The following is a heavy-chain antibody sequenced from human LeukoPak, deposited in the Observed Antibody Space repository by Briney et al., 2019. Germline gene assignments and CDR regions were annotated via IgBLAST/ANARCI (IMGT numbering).Heavy chain of an antibody. CDR1: GGSFSGYY. Sequence: SETLSLTCAVYGGSFSGYYWSWIRQPPGKGLEWIGEINHSGSTNYNPSLKSRVTISVDTSKNQFSLKLSSVTAADTAVYYRARGRITMGYFDYWGQGTLVTVSS. V-gene: IGHV4-34*01. D-gene: IGHD3-10*01. CDR2: INHSGST. J-gene: IGHJ4*02. CDR3: ARGRITMGYFDY.